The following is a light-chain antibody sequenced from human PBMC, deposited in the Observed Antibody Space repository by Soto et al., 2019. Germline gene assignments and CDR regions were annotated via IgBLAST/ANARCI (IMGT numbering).Light chain of an antibody. CDR3: QQANSFPLT. Sequence: DLQMTQSPSSVSASVGDRVTITCRASQDINSWLAWYQQKPGKAPKLLIYTASILQTGVPSRFSGSGSGTDSTLTISSLQPEDFAPYDCQQANSFPLTFGQGTRLEIK. J-gene: IGKJ5*01. CDR1: QDINSW. CDR2: TAS. V-gene: IGKV1-12*01.